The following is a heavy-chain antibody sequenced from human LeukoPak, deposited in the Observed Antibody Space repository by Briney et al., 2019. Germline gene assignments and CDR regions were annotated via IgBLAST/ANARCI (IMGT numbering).Heavy chain of an antibody. J-gene: IGHJ4*02. CDR3: ARRIGGSAEIYN. Sequence: AETLSLTCTVSGVSISSSSYYWNWIRQPPGKGLEWFGNIKYGGSTYYNPSLKSRATISVDTSKNQFSLKLSSVTAADTAVFYCARRIGGSAEIYNWGEGNLGTVSS. V-gene: IGHV4-39*01. D-gene: IGHD1-26*01. CDR2: IKYGGST. CDR1: GVSISSSSYY.